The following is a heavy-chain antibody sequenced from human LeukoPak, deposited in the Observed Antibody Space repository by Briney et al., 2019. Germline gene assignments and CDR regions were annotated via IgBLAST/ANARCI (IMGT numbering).Heavy chain of an antibody. V-gene: IGHV4-31*03. Sequence: SETLSLTCTVSGGSISSGDYYWSWIRQHPGKGLEWIGYIYYSGSNYYNPSLKSRVTISVDTSKNQFSLKLSSVTAADTAIYYCARVCYYSPHHFDSWGQGTLVTVSS. CDR1: GGSISSGDYY. J-gene: IGHJ4*02. D-gene: IGHD3-10*01. CDR2: IYYSGSN. CDR3: ARVCYYSPHHFDS.